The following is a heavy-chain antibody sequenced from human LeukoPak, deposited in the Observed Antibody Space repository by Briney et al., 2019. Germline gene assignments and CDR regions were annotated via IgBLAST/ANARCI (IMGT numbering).Heavy chain of an antibody. Sequence: RAGGSLRLSCAASGFTFSSYTMNWVRQAPGKGLEWVSGINWNGDTIGYADSVKGRFTISRDNAKNSLYLQMNSLRAEDTAVYYCARVPITMVRGVPDYWGQGTLVTVSS. V-gene: IGHV3-20*04. CDR1: GFTFSSYT. CDR2: INWNGDTI. J-gene: IGHJ4*02. CDR3: ARVPITMVRGVPDY. D-gene: IGHD3-10*01.